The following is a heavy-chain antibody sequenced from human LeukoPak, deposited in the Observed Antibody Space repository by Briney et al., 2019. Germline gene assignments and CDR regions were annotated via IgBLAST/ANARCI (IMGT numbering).Heavy chain of an antibody. Sequence: GGSLRLSCTASGFTFGDYAMSWVRQAPGKGLEWVGFIRSKAYGGTTEYAASVKGRFTISRDDSKSIAYLQMNSLKTEDTAVYYCTRDRGYYYDSSEADYWGQGTLVTVSS. V-gene: IGHV3-49*04. J-gene: IGHJ4*02. CDR2: IRSKAYGGTT. CDR3: TRDRGYYYDSSEADY. D-gene: IGHD3-22*01. CDR1: GFTFGDYA.